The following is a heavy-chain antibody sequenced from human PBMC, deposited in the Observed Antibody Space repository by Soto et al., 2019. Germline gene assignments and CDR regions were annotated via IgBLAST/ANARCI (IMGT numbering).Heavy chain of an antibody. J-gene: IGHJ4*02. Sequence: SETLSLTCTVSGGSISGHSWVWVRQPAGRGLEWIGHIYPSGSTTYNPSLRSRVTLSLDTSNNQIFLNLTSVTAADTAVFYCVRGRSYSVYDYWGPGTLVTVSS. V-gene: IGHV4-4*07. D-gene: IGHD5-12*01. CDR1: GGSISGHS. CDR2: IYPSGST. CDR3: VRGRSYSVYDY.